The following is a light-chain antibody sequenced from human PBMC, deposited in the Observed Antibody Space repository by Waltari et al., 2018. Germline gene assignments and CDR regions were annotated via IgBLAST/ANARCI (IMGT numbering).Light chain of an antibody. CDR2: ASS. CDR1: QDIDNN. CDR3: QQFDNVPLT. J-gene: IGKJ4*01. V-gene: IGKV1-33*01. Sequence: DIQMTQSPSSLSASVGDRVILTCRASQDIDNNLNLYQQKPGKSPKLLIYASSTLETGVPSRFSGSGSGIKCSFTISSLQPEDFATYYCQQFDNVPLTFGGGTKVDIK.